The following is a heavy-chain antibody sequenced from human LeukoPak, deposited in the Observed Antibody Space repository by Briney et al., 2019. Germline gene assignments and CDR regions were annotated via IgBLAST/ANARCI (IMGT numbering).Heavy chain of an antibody. CDR3: AKGSGWYNFDY. J-gene: IGHJ4*02. CDR1: GFTFSSYA. V-gene: IGHV3-23*01. Sequence: GGSLRLSCAASGFTFSSYAMSWVRQAPGKGLEWVSAISGSGGSTYYADSVKGRFTISRDNAKNSLYLQMNSLRAEDTALYYCAKGSGWYNFDYWGQGTLVTVSS. D-gene: IGHD6-19*01. CDR2: ISGSGGST.